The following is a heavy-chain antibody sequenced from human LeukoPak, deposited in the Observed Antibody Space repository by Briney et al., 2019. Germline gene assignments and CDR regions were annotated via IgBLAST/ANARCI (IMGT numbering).Heavy chain of an antibody. Sequence: GGSLSLSCAASGFTFSDYYMTWIRQAPGKGLEWVSCVSNSDSTIHYADSVRGRFTISRDNTKNSLYLQINSLRAEDTAMYYCARTYGGKAGTLDIWGQGTMLTVSS. D-gene: IGHD4-23*01. J-gene: IGHJ3*02. CDR1: GFTFSDYY. CDR2: VSNSDSTI. CDR3: ARTYGGKAGTLDI. V-gene: IGHV3-11*01.